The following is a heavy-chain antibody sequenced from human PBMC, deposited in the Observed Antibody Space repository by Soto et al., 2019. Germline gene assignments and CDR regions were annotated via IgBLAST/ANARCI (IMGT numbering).Heavy chain of an antibody. J-gene: IGHJ5*02. V-gene: IGHV4-30-2*01. D-gene: IGHD5-12*01. CDR1: GGSIISGGYS. CDR2: IYHSGST. CDR3: ARVPVYSGYDSAWFDP. Sequence: SETLSLTCAVSGGSIISGGYSFIGIRQPPWKGLEWIGYIYHSGSTYYNPSLKSRVTISIDRSKNQFSLKLSSVIAADTAVYYCARVPVYSGYDSAWFDPWGQGTLVTVSS.